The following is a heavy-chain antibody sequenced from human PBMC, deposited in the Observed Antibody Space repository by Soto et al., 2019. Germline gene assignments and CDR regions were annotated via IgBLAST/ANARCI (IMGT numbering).Heavy chain of an antibody. V-gene: IGHV1-69*13. CDR2: IIPIFGTA. D-gene: IGHD2-2*01. CDR1: GGTFSSYA. Sequence: SVKVSCKASGGTFSSYAISWVRQAPGQGLEWMGGIIPIFGTANYAQKFQGRVTITADESTSTAYMELSSLRSEDTAVYYCARDTSSTSRSLYYYGMDVWGQGTTVTVSS. CDR3: ARDTSSTSRSLYYYGMDV. J-gene: IGHJ6*02.